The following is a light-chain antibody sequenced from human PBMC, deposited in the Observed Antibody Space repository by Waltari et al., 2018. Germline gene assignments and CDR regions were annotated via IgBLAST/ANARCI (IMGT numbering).Light chain of an antibody. CDR3: AAWDDSLNGVL. V-gene: IGLV1-44*01. CDR2: NNS. Sequence: QSVLTQPPSTSGTPGQTVTISCSGGTSNIGSNVVVWYQQFPGQAPKLLRYNNSQRPSGFPARFSGSKSGTSASLSISGLQSEDEADYYCAAWDDSLNGVLIGGGTRLTVL. J-gene: IGLJ2*01. CDR1: TSNIGSNV.